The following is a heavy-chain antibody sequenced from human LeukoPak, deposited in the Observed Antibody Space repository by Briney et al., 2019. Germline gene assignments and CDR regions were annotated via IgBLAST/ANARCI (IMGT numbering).Heavy chain of an antibody. CDR1: GFTFSSYS. CDR2: ISSSSSTI. D-gene: IGHD1-7*01. V-gene: IGHV3-48*04. CDR3: ARSRGGNWNYALGY. J-gene: IGHJ4*02. Sequence: GGSLRLSCAASGFTFSSYSMNWVRQAPGKGLEWVSYISSSSSTIYYADSVKGPFTISRDNAKNSLYLQMNSLRAEDTAVYYCARSRGGNWNYALGYWGQGTLVTVSS.